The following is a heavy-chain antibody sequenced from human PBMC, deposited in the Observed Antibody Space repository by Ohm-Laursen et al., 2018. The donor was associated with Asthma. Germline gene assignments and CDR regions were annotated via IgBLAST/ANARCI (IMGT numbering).Heavy chain of an antibody. D-gene: IGHD4-17*01. CDR3: ARGLGGTTISYYFDY. Sequence: SDTLSLTCTVSGCSISSYYWSWLRQPPGQGLEWIGYIYYSGSTNYNPSLKSRVTISVDTSKNQFSQKMSSVTAADTAVYYCARGLGGTTISYYFDYWGQGTLVTVSS. V-gene: IGHV4-59*07. CDR2: IYYSGST. J-gene: IGHJ4*02. CDR1: GCSISSYY.